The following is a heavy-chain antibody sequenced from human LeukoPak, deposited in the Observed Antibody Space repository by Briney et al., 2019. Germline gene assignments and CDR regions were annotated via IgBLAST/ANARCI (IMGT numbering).Heavy chain of an antibody. D-gene: IGHD2-2*01. V-gene: IGHV4-59*12. CDR3: ARRLEVPGGIGWFDP. CDR1: GGSISSFY. Sequence: SETLSLTCTVSGGSISSFYWSWIRQPPGKGLEWIGYIYYTRSANYNPSLKSRVTISVDRSKNQFSLKLSSVTAADTAVYYCARRLEVPGGIGWFDPWGQGTLVTVSS. J-gene: IGHJ5*02. CDR2: IYYTRSA.